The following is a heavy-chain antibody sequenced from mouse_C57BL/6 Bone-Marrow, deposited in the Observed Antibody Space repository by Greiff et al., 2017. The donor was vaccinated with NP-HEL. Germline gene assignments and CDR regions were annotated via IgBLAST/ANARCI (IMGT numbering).Heavy chain of an antibody. CDR1: GFNIKDDY. J-gene: IGHJ3*01. V-gene: IGHV14-4*01. CDR2: IDPENGDT. D-gene: IGHD1-1*01. Sequence: EVQLQQSGAELVRPGASVKLSCTASGFNIKDDYMHWVKQRPEQGLEWIGWIDPENGDTEYASKFRGKATITADTSSNTAYLQLSSLTSEDTAVYYCTTSPYYYGSSYESFAYWGQGTLVTVSA. CDR3: TTSPYYYGSSYESFAY.